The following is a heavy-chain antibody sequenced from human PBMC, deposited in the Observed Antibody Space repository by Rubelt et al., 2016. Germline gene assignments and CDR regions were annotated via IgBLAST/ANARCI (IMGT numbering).Heavy chain of an antibody. CDR3: ARGVGTALDP. CDR1: GYTFTSYA. CDR2: INAGNGNT. V-gene: IGHV1-3*01. D-gene: IGHD1-1*01. Sequence: QVQLVQSGAEVKKPGASVKVSCKASGYTFTSYALHWVRQAPGQRLEWMGWINAGNGNTKYSQKIQGRVTMTTYTSTSTAYMELRSLRSDATAVYYGARGVGTALDPWGQGTLVTVSS. J-gene: IGHJ5*02.